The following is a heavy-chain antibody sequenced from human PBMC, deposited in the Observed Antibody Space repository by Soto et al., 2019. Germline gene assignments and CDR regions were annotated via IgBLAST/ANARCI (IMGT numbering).Heavy chain of an antibody. V-gene: IGHV4-39*02. J-gene: IGHJ5*02. Sequence: PSETLSLTCTVSGGSISSSSYYWGWIRQPPGKGLEWIGSIYYNGSTYYNPSLKNRVTISVDTSKNQFSLKLSSVTAAGTAVYYCARARSSGDSNWFDPWGQGTLVTVSS. CDR1: GGSISSSSYY. CDR2: IYYNGST. D-gene: IGHD4-17*01. CDR3: ARARSSGDSNWFDP.